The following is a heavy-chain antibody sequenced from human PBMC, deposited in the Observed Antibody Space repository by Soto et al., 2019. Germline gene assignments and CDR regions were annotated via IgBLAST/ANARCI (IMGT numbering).Heavy chain of an antibody. D-gene: IGHD2-2*01. CDR1: GFTFSSYS. CDR2: ISSSSSYI. Sequence: LRLSCAASGFTFSSYSMNWVRQAPGKGLEWVSSISSSSSYIYYADSVKGRFTISRDNAKNSLYLQMNSLRAEDTAVYYCARDMVVVPAADVWGQGTTVTVSS. J-gene: IGHJ6*02. V-gene: IGHV3-21*01. CDR3: ARDMVVVPAADV.